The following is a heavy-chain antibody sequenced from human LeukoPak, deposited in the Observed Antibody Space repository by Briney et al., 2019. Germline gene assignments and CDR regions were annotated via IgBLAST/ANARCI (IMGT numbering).Heavy chain of an antibody. V-gene: IGHV3-21*01. CDR2: ISPSSSSI. CDR3: ARETYNDFWSGLNWFDP. D-gene: IGHD3-3*01. Sequence: GGSLRLSCAASGFTFSSNSMNWVRQAPGKGLEWVSSISPSSSSIYYADSVRGRFTVSRDNAKKSLSLQMNSLRVEDTAIYYCARETYNDFWSGLNWFDPWGQGTLATVSS. CDR1: GFTFSSNS. J-gene: IGHJ5*02.